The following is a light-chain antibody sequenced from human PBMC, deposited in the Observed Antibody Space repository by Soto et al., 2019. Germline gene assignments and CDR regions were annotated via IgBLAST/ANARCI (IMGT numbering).Light chain of an antibody. J-gene: IGKJ2*01. CDR1: QSLTTRY. V-gene: IGKV3-20*01. Sequence: IVLTQSPGTLSLSPGETATLSCRASQSLTTRYLAWYQQKPGQAPRLLIYGASNRATGTPDRFSGSGSGTDFTLTISSLEPEDFAVYFCQTYASSVVYTFGQGTKLEIK. CDR2: GAS. CDR3: QTYASSVVYT.